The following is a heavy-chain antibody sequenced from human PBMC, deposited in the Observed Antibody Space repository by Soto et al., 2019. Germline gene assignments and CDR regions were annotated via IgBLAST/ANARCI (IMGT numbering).Heavy chain of an antibody. D-gene: IGHD1-1*01. Sequence: QVQLVQSGAEVKKPGSSVKVSCKASGVTFSSYAISWGRQATGQGLEWMGGIIPIFGTAHYAQKFQGRVTITADESTRTAYMELSSLRSEDTAVYYCARDATDDRNYYSYGMDVWGQGTTVTVSS. V-gene: IGHV1-69*01. CDR1: GVTFSSYA. J-gene: IGHJ6*02. CDR2: IIPIFGTA. CDR3: ARDATDDRNYYSYGMDV.